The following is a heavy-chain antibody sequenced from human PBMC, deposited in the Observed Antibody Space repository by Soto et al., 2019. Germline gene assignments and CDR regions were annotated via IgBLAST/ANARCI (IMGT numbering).Heavy chain of an antibody. CDR2: MYNTGST. D-gene: IGHD2-21*02. V-gene: IGHV4-59*01. CDR3: ARDLWGYCGTDCYPLDV. J-gene: IGHJ6*02. CDR1: RGSISGYY. Sequence: PSETLSLTCTVSRGSISGYYWSWIRQPPGKGLEWIGYMYNTGSTVYNPSFKSRVTISVDTSKNQFSLKLNSVTAVDTAVYYCARDLWGYCGTDCYPLDVWGQGTTVTVS.